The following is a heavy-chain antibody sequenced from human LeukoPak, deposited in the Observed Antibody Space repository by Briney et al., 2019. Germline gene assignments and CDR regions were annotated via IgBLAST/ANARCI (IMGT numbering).Heavy chain of an antibody. CDR3: ASASGAPTVAAAGTLDY. V-gene: IGHV4-31*03. J-gene: IGHJ4*02. CDR2: IYYSGST. D-gene: IGHD6-13*01. Sequence: PSETLSLTCTVSGGSISSGGYYWSWIRQHPGTGLEWIGYIYYSGSTYYNPSLKSRVTISVDTSKNQFSLKLSSVTAADTAVYYCASASGAPTVAAAGTLDYWGQGTLVTVSS. CDR1: GGSISSGGYY.